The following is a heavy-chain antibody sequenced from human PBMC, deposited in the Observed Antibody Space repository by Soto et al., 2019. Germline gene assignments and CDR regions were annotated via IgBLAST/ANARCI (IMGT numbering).Heavy chain of an antibody. J-gene: IGHJ4*02. CDR3: ARTYGIAVAGNN. D-gene: IGHD6-19*01. Sequence: GGSLRLSCVASGFTFSSYEMNWVRQAPGKGLEWVLYISYSGSTIHYADSVKGRLTISRDNAKSSLYLQMNSLRAEDTAVYYCARTYGIAVAGNNWGQGTLVTVSS. V-gene: IGHV3-48*03. CDR1: GFTFSSYE. CDR2: ISYSGSTI.